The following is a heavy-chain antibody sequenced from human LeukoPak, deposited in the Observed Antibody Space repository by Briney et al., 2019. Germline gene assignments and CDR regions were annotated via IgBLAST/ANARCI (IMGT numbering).Heavy chain of an antibody. V-gene: IGHV3-21*01. CDR2: ISSSSSYI. J-gene: IGHJ4*02. Sequence: PGGSLRLSCAASGFTFSSYSMNWVRQAPGKGLEWVSSISSSSSYIYYADSVKGRFTISTDNAKNSLYLQMNSLRAEDTAVYYCARVGRGGYVSYWGQGTLVTVPS. CDR3: ARVGRGGYVSY. CDR1: GFTFSSYS. D-gene: IGHD5-24*01.